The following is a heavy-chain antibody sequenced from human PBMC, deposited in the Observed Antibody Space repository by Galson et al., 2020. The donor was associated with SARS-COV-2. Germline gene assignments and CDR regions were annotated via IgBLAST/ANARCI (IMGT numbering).Heavy chain of an antibody. Sequence: SETLSLTCAVYGGSFSGYYWTWIRQPPGKGLEWIGEINHSGSSNYNPSLKSRVTMSVDTSKNQFSLKLSSVTAADTGVYYCAKRNELGWFGQLLHSDYSYGMDVWGQGTTVTVSS. CDR3: AKRNELGWFGQLLHSDYSYGMDV. V-gene: IGHV4-34*01. J-gene: IGHJ6*02. D-gene: IGHD3-10*01. CDR2: INHSGSS. CDR1: GGSFSGYY.